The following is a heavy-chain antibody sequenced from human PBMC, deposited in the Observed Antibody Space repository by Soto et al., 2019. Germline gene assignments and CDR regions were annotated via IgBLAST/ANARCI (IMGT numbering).Heavy chain of an antibody. V-gene: IGHV5-51*01. J-gene: IGHJ4*02. CDR2: IYPGDSDT. CDR3: ARLHPLKHFDY. Sequence: ASVKVSCKGSGYSFTSYCIGWVRQMPGKGLEWMGIIYPGDSDTRYSPSFQGQVTISADKSISTAYLQWSSLKASDTAMYYCARLHPLKHFDYWGQGTLVTVSS. CDR1: GYSFTSYC.